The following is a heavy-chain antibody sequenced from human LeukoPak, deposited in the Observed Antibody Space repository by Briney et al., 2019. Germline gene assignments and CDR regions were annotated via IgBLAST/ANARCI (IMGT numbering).Heavy chain of an antibody. V-gene: IGHV3-23*01. CDR1: GFTFSNYG. J-gene: IGHJ3*02. CDR2: ISGSGGST. Sequence: GGSLRLSCAASGFTFSNYGMSWVRQAPGKGLEWVSGISGSGGSTYYADSVKGRFTISRDNSKNTLYLQMNSLRAEDTAVYYCAKDVDTAMVGAFDIWGQGTMVTVSS. CDR3: AKDVDTAMVGAFDI. D-gene: IGHD5-18*01.